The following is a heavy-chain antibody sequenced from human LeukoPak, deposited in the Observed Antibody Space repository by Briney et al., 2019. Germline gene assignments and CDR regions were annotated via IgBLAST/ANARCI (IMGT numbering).Heavy chain of an antibody. J-gene: IGHJ4*02. CDR2: INHSGST. V-gene: IGHV4-34*01. D-gene: IGHD4-23*01. Sequence: SSETLSLTCAVYGVSFSGYYWSWIRQPPGKGLEWIGEINHSGSTNYNPSLKSRVTISVDTSKNQFSLKLSSVTAADTAVYYCARRGLVVTVANFDYWGQGTLVTVSS. CDR1: GVSFSGYY. CDR3: ARRGLVVTVANFDY.